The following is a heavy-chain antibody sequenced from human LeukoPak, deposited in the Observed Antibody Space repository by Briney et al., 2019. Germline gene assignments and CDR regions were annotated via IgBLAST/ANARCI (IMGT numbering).Heavy chain of an antibody. CDR2: ISAYNGNT. D-gene: IGHD3-10*01. V-gene: IGHV1-18*04. CDR1: GYTFTSYG. Sequence: ASVKVSCKASGYTFTSYGISWVQQAPGQGLEWMGWISAYNGNTDYAQKLQGRVTMTTDTSTSTAYMELRSLRSDDTAVYYCARDSKVRGEYPLGYWGQGTLVTVSS. J-gene: IGHJ4*02. CDR3: ARDSKVRGEYPLGY.